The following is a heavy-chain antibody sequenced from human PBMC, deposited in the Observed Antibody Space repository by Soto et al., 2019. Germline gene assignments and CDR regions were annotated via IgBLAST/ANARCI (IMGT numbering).Heavy chain of an antibody. V-gene: IGHV4-30-4*01. CDR2: IYNGGST. D-gene: IGHD7-27*01. Sequence: QVQLQESGPGLVKPSQTLSLTCTVSGDSISSVNYCWSWVRQPPDKGLEWIGHIYNGGSTYSNQPTKRRVTISVETSEKQFSLRLTSVSAADTAVYYCTRGPSGDKVAYWGRGTLVTVSS. CDR3: TRGPSGDKVAY. CDR1: GDSISSVNYC. J-gene: IGHJ4*02.